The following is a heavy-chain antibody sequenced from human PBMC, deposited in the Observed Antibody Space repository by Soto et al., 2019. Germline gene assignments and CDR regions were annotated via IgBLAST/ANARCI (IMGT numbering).Heavy chain of an antibody. V-gene: IGHV3-30*18. CDR3: AKDLGYCTNGVCSRGYYYYGMDV. CDR1: GFTFSSYG. J-gene: IGHJ6*02. Sequence: SLRLSCAASGFTFSSYGMHWVRQAPGKGLEWVAVISYDGSNKYYADSVKGRFTISRDNSKNTLYLQMNSLRAEDTAVYYCAKDLGYCTNGVCSRGYYYYGMDVWGQGTTVTVSS. CDR2: ISYDGSNK. D-gene: IGHD2-8*01.